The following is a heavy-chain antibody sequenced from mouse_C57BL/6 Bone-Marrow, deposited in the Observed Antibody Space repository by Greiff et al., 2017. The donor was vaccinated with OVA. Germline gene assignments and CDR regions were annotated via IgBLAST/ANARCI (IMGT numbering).Heavy chain of an antibody. J-gene: IGHJ3*01. CDR3: ARADGYWGVAY. CDR2: IHPNSGST. CDR1: GYTFTEYT. Sequence: QVQLQQSGAELVKPGASVKLSCKASGYTFTEYTIHWVKQRPGQGLEWIGMIHPNSGSTNYNEKFKSKATLTVDKSSSTAYMQLSSLTSEDAAVYYCARADGYWGVAYWGQGTLVTVSA. D-gene: IGHD2-3*01. V-gene: IGHV1-64*01.